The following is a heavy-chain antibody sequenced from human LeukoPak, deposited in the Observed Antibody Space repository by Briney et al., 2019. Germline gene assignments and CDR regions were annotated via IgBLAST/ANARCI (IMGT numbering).Heavy chain of an antibody. CDR1: SDSFSSHY. J-gene: IGHJ6*03. CDR2: IYYSGST. CDR3: ARGLPIAARGYYYYYMDV. Sequence: PSETLSLTCAVSSDSFSSHYWTWIRQPPGKGLEWIGYIYYSGSTNYNPSLKSRVTISVDTSKNQFSLKLSSVTAADTAVYYCARGLPIAARGYYYYYMDVWGKGTTVTVSS. D-gene: IGHD6-6*01. V-gene: IGHV4-59*11.